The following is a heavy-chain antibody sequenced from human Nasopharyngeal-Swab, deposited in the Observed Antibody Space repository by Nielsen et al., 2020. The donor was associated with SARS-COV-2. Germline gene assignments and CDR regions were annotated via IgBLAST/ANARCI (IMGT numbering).Heavy chain of an antibody. J-gene: IGHJ6*03. CDR3: ARWRVGGSYSGYYYYYMDV. CDR2: INAGNGNT. CDR1: GYTFTNYA. Sequence: ASVKVSCKASGYTFTNYAMHWVRQAPGQRLEWMGWINAGNGNTKYSQKFQGRVTITGDTSASTAYMELSSLRSEDTAVYYCARWRVGGSYSGYYYYYMDVWGKGTTVTVSS. V-gene: IGHV1-3*01. D-gene: IGHD1-26*01.